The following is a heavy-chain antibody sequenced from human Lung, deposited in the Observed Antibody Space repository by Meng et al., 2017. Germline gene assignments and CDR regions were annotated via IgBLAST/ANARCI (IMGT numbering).Heavy chain of an antibody. CDR1: GGSFSGYY. CDR2: INHSGST. D-gene: IGHD1/OR15-1a*01. J-gene: IGHJ2*01. CDR3: ARPKQANWYFDL. Sequence: VQLQQWGEGLLKPSETLTLTCAVYGGSFSGYYWSWIRQPPGKGLEWIGEINHSGSTNYNPSLKSRVTISVDTSKNQFSLKLSSVTAADTAVYYCARPKQANWYFDLWGRGTLVTVSS. V-gene: IGHV4-34*01.